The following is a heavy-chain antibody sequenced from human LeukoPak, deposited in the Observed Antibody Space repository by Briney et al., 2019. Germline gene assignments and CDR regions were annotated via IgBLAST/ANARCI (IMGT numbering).Heavy chain of an antibody. CDR1: GGSFSGYY. J-gene: IGHJ4*02. CDR2: INHSGST. Sequence: SKTLSLTCAVYGGSFSGYYWSWIRQPPGKGLEWIGEINHSGSTNYNPSLKSRVTISVDTSKNQFSLKLSSVTAADTAVYYCARNGYDYVWGSYRRPNYFDYWGQGTLVTVSS. V-gene: IGHV4-34*01. D-gene: IGHD3-16*02. CDR3: ARNGYDYVWGSYRRPNYFDY.